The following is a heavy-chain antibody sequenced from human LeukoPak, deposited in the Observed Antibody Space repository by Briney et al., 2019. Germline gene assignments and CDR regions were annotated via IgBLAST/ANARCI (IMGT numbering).Heavy chain of an antibody. CDR1: GYTFTGYY. V-gene: IGHV1-2*02. D-gene: IGHD3-10*01. J-gene: IGHJ4*02. Sequence: ASVKVSCKASGYTFTGYYMHWVRQAPGQGLEWMGWINPNSGGTNYAQKFQGRVTMTRDTSISTVYMELSSLRSEDTAVYYCARGVKKYYYGSGSPDYWGQGTLVTVSS. CDR3: ARGVKKYYYGSGSPDY. CDR2: INPNSGGT.